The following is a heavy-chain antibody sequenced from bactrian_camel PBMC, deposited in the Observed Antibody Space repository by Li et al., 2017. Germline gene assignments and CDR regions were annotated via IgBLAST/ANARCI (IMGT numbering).Heavy chain of an antibody. D-gene: IGHD2*01. CDR2: IDSDGSK. CDR3: AADLTCPYSAKWNY. Sequence: HVQLVESGGGSVEPGMSLKLTCTGSGLIYDNYWRGWFRQAPGKERERVARIDSDGSKKYTDSTKGRFTISRDNAKNTLYLQMNSLKPDDTAMYYCAADLTCPYSAKWNYWGQGTQVTVS. CDR1: GLIYDNYW. V-gene: IGHV3S53*01. J-gene: IGHJ4*01.